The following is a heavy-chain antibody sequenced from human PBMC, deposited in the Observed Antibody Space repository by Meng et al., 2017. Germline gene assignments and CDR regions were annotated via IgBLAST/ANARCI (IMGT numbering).Heavy chain of an antibody. CDR3: LDEAPRSDY. J-gene: IGHJ4*02. CDR2: ISGDGSIT. CDR1: GFTFNNYW. Sequence: VQLLESGGGLVQPAGSLRLSCAASGFTFNNYWMHWVRQVPGKGLVWVSRISGDGSITNYADSVKGRFTISRDNAKNTLYLQMNSLRPEDTAVYYCLDEAPRSDYWGQGSLVTV. V-gene: IGHV3-74*01. D-gene: IGHD1-1*01.